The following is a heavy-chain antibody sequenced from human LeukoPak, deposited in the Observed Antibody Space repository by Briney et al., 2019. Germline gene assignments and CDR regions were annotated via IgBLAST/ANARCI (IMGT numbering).Heavy chain of an antibody. D-gene: IGHD1-14*01. CDR3: ARARYQVRRFDY. CDR2: INHSGST. V-gene: IGHV4-34*01. J-gene: IGHJ4*02. Sequence: SETLSLTCAVYGGSFSGYYWSWIRQPPGKGLEWIGEINHSGSTNYDPSLKSRVTISVDTSKNQFSLKLSSVTAADTAVYYCARARYQVRRFDYWGQGTLVTVSS. CDR1: GGSFSGYY.